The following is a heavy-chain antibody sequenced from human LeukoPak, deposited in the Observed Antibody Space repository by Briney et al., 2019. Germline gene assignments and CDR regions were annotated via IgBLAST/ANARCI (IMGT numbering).Heavy chain of an antibody. CDR3: ASMLYYDFWSGYYYYYGMDV. J-gene: IGHJ6*02. Sequence: SETLSLTCTVSGASISSNRYYWGWIRQPPGKGLEWIGNIHYSGNTYYNPSLKSRVTISVDTSKNQFSLKLSSVTAADTAVYYCASMLYYDFWSGYYYYYGMDVWGQGTTVTVSS. D-gene: IGHD3-3*01. CDR2: IHYSGNT. V-gene: IGHV4-39*01. CDR1: GASISSNRYY.